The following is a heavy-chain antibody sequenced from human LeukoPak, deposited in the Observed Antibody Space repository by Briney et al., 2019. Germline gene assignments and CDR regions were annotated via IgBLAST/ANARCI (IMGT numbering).Heavy chain of an antibody. Sequence: ASVKVSCKASGYTFTSYGISWVRQAPGQGLEWMGWISAYNGNTNYAQKLQGRVTMTTDTSTSTAYMELRSLRSDDTAVYYCANLRLSRGWYYFDYWGQGTLVTVSS. CDR3: ANLRLSRGWYYFDY. J-gene: IGHJ4*02. CDR1: GYTFTSYG. CDR2: ISAYNGNT. D-gene: IGHD6-19*01. V-gene: IGHV1-18*01.